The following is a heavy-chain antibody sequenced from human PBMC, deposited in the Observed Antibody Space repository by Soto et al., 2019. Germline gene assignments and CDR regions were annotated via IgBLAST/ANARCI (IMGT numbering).Heavy chain of an antibody. CDR2: INAGNGNT. CDR1: GYTFTSYA. V-gene: IGHV1-3*01. D-gene: IGHD2-21*01. CDR3: ARVPGYSIGDL. J-gene: IGHJ2*01. Sequence: QVQLVQSGAEVKKPGASVKVSCKASGYTFTSYAMHWVRQAPGQRLEWMGWINAGNGNTKYSQKFQGRVTITRDTSASTSYMELSSLRSEDTAVYYCARVPGYSIGDLWGRGTLVTVSS.